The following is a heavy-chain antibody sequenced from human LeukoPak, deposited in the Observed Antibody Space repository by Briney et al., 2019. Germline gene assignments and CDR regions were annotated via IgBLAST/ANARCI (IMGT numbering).Heavy chain of an antibody. CDR3: ARSGYSGSRFDY. D-gene: IGHD1-26*01. Sequence: SETLSLTCAVYGGSFSGYYWSWIRQPPGKGLEWIGEINHSGSTNYNPSLKSRVTISVDTSKNQFSLKLSSVTAADTAVYYCARSGYSGSRFDYWGQGTLVTVSS. CDR2: INHSGST. V-gene: IGHV4-34*01. J-gene: IGHJ4*02. CDR1: GGSFSGYY.